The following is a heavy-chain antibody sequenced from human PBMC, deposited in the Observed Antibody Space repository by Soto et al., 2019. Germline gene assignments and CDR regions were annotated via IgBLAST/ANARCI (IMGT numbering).Heavy chain of an antibody. CDR1: GYTFTGYY. D-gene: IGHD1-20*01. V-gene: IGHV1-2*02. CDR3: ARDRDNWTRDWFDP. J-gene: IGHJ5*02. Sequence: ASVKVSCKASGYTFTGYYMHWVRQAPGQGLEWMGWINPNSGGTNYAQKFQGRVTMTRDTSISTAYMELSRLRSDDTAVYYCARDRDNWTRDWFDPWGQGNMVPVSS. CDR2: INPNSGGT.